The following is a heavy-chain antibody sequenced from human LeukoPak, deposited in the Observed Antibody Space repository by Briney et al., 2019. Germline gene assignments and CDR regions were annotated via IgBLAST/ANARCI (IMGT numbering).Heavy chain of an antibody. V-gene: IGHV3-9*01. Sequence: PGRSLRFSCAASGFTFDDYAMHWVRHAPGKGLEWVSGISWNSGSIGYADSVKGRFTISRDNAKNSLYLQMNSLRAEDTALYYCAKEGGRFGFDIWGQGTMVTVSS. J-gene: IGHJ3*02. D-gene: IGHD3-10*01. CDR1: GFTFDDYA. CDR2: ISWNSGSI. CDR3: AKEGGRFGFDI.